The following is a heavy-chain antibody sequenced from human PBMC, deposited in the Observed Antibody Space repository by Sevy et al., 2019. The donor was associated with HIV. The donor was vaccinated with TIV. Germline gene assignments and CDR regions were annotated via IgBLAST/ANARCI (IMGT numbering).Heavy chain of an antibody. CDR1: GYTFTGYY. CDR2: INPNSGGT. V-gene: IGHV1-2*02. D-gene: IGHD2-15*01. Sequence: ASVKVSCKASGYTFTGYYMHWVRLAPGQGLEWMGWINPNSGGTKYAQKFQGRVTMTRDTSISTAYMELSRLRSDDTAVYYCAKERVYCSGGTCKPGGWFDPWGQGTLVTVSS. CDR3: AKERVYCSGGTCKPGGWFDP. J-gene: IGHJ5*02.